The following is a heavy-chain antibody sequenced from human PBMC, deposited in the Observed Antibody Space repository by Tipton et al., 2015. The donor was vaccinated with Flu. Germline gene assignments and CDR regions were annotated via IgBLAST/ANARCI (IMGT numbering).Heavy chain of an antibody. CDR3: ARGRIPLRVDFDY. Sequence: TLSLTCTVSGGSITKYYWSWIRQPAGKGLEWIGRISPTGSTLYNASFNNRVAMSLDTSKSQLSLNLNSVTPADTAVYYCARGRIPLRVDFDYWGQGTLVTVSS. D-gene: IGHD2-15*01. CDR1: GGSITKYY. CDR2: ISPTGST. V-gene: IGHV4-4*07. J-gene: IGHJ4*02.